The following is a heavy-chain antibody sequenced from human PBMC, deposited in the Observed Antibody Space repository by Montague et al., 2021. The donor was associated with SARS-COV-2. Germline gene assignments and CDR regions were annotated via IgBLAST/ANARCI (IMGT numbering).Heavy chain of an antibody. CDR1: GGSISSYY. D-gene: IGHD3-3*01. Sequence: SETLSLTCTVSGGSISSYYWNWIRETPGKGLEWIGYIYYSGTTNYNPSLKSRVTISLDTPKNQFSLNLNSVTAADTAIYYCARDQAAKISFKGAFVIWGQGRMVTVSS. V-gene: IGHV4-59*01. CDR2: IYYSGTT. CDR3: ARDQAAKISFKGAFVI. J-gene: IGHJ3*02.